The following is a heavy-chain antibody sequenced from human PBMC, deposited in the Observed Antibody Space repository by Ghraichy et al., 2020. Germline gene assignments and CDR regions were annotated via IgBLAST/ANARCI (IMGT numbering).Heavy chain of an antibody. CDR2: IYVGGEI. CDR3: ARGPGGYYDF. J-gene: IGHJ4*02. CDR1: GLTVSSSY. V-gene: IGHV3-53*01. Sequence: GGSLRLSCAASGLTVSSSYMSWVRQTPGKGLEWVSVIYVGGEIFYADSVQGRFTISRDNSKNTVSLQMNSLRVEDTAVYYCARGPGGYYDFWGQGTLVTVSS. D-gene: IGHD3-22*01.